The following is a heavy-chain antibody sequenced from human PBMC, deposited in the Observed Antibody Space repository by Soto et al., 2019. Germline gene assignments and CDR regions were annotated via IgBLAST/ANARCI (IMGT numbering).Heavy chain of an antibody. CDR1: GFTFSSYA. D-gene: IGHD3-3*01. Sequence: GGSLRLSCAASGFTFSSYAMSWVRQAPGKGLEWVSAISGSGGSTYYADSVKGRFTISRDNSKNTLYLQMNSLGAEDTAVYYCARYDFWSGYYIGGFDYWGQGTLVTVSS. CDR3: ARYDFWSGYYIGGFDY. CDR2: ISGSGGST. V-gene: IGHV3-23*01. J-gene: IGHJ4*02.